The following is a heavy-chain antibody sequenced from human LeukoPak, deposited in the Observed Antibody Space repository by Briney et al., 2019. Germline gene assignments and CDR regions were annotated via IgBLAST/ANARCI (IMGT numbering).Heavy chain of an antibody. CDR3: ASRYCSSTSCYEFDI. V-gene: IGHV1-45*02. Sequence: GSSVKVSCKASGYTFTYRYLHWVRQAPGEALEWMGWITPFNGNTNYAQKFQDRVTITRDRSVSTAYMELSSLRSEDTAMYYCASRYCSSTSCYEFDIWGQGTMVTVSS. D-gene: IGHD2-2*01. CDR2: ITPFNGNT. J-gene: IGHJ3*02. CDR1: GYTFTYRY.